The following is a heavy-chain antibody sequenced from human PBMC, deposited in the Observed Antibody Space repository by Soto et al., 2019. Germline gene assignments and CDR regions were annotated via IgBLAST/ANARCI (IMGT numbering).Heavy chain of an antibody. D-gene: IGHD7-27*01. V-gene: IGHV3-15*01. J-gene: IGHJ6*02. CDR1: GFTFSNAW. CDR2: IKRKTDGGTT. Sequence: GGSLRLSCAASGFTFSNAWMSWVRQAPGKGLEWVGHIKRKTDGGTTDYAAPVKGGFTISRDDSKNTLYLQMNSLKTEDTAAYYCTTDSLGGMDVWGQGTTVTVSS. CDR3: TTDSLGGMDV.